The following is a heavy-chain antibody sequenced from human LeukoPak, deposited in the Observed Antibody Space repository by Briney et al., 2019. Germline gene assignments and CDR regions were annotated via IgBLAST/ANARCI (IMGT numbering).Heavy chain of an antibody. Sequence: GGSLRLSCAASGFTFSDYYMSWIRQAPGEGLEWVSYISSSSSTIYYADSVKGRFTTSRDNAKNSLYLQINSLRAEDTAVYYCARDLLRRGVRGYYYYGMDVWGQGPTVTVSS. D-gene: IGHD3-10*01. CDR2: ISSSSSTI. J-gene: IGHJ6*02. V-gene: IGHV3-11*01. CDR3: ARDLLRRGVRGYYYYGMDV. CDR1: GFTFSDYY.